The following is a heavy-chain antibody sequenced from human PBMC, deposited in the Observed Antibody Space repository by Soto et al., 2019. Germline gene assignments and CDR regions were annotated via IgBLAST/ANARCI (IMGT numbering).Heavy chain of an antibody. D-gene: IGHD4-17*01. CDR1: GFTFSSYA. CDR2: ISNTGGST. V-gene: IGHV3-23*01. CDR3: AHPRGYGVFDAVDI. J-gene: IGHJ3*02. Sequence: PGGSLRLSCAASGFTFSSYAMSWVRQAPGKGLECVSAISNTGGSTFYAESVRGRFTISRDNSINTLYLQMTSLRTEDTAVYYCAHPRGYGVFDAVDIWGQGTMVTVSS.